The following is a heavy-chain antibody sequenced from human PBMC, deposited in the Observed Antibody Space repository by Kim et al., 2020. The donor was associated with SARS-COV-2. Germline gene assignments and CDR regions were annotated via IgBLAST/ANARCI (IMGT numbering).Heavy chain of an antibody. CDR2: ISSSSSYI. CDR1: GFTFSSYS. J-gene: IGHJ4*02. CDR3: ARDVLAVAGKDY. V-gene: IGHV3-21*01. Sequence: VGSLRLSCAASGFTFSSYSMNWVRQAPGKGLEWVSSISSSSSYIYYADSVKGRFTISRDNAKNSLYLQMNSLRAEDTAVYYCARDVLAVAGKDYWGQGTLVTVSS. D-gene: IGHD6-19*01.